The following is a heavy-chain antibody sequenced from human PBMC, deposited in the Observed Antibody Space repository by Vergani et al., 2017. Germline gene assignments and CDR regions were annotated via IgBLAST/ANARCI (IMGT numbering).Heavy chain of an antibody. J-gene: IGHJ6*03. CDR2: ISCSGGST. Sequence: EVQLLESGGGLVQPGGSLRLSCAASGFTFSSYAMSWVRQAPGKGLEWVSAISCSGGSTYYADSVKGRFTISRDNSKNTLYLQMNSLRAEDTAVYYCAEGSRLDYDFWGVDSDYYMDVWGKGTTVTVSS. CDR3: AEGSRLDYDFWGVDSDYYMDV. V-gene: IGHV3-23*01. D-gene: IGHD3-3*01. CDR1: GFTFSSYA.